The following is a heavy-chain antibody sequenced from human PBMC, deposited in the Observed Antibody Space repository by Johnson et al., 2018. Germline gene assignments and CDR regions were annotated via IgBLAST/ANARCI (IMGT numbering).Heavy chain of an antibody. J-gene: IGHJ6*02. D-gene: IGHD5-24*01. Sequence: QVQLVQSGGGVVQPGGSLRLSCSASGFTFSTYGMHWVRQAPGKGLEWVTSLSYDGNNIYYADSVKGRFTISRDNAKNTLSLQMNSLRAGDTAVYYCAKDLHGYQVYSQNMDVWGLGTTVTVSS. CDR1: GFTFSTYG. V-gene: IGHV3-30*18. CDR2: LSYDGNNI. CDR3: AKDLHGYQVYSQNMDV.